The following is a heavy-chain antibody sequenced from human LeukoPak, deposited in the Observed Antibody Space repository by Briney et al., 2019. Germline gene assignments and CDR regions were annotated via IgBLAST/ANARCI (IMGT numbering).Heavy chain of an antibody. J-gene: IGHJ4*02. Sequence: GASQKISCKGSGYSFTSYWIGWVLQMPGKGLELVGIIYPDDSDTRYSPSFQDQVIISADKSISTAYLRWRSLKASDTAMYKSERHYPGADYFLDYWGQGNLVTVSS. CDR3: ERHYPGADYFLDY. CDR2: IYPDDSDT. CDR1: GYSFTSYW. V-gene: IGHV5-51*01. D-gene: IGHD4/OR15-4a*01.